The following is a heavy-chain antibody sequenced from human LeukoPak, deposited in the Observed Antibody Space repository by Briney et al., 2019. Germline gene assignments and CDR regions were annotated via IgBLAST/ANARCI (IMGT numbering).Heavy chain of an antibody. CDR2: INQDGSEK. J-gene: IGHJ4*02. CDR1: GFTFSSYR. CDR3: ARGITYYYDSSGYLYFDF. V-gene: IGHV3-7*01. Sequence: GGSLRLSCAASGFTFSSYRMSWVRQAPGKGLEWVSNINQDGSEKYYVDSVKGRFTISRDNAKNSLYLQMNSLRAEDTAVYYCARGITYYYDSSGYLYFDFWGQGTLVTVSS. D-gene: IGHD3-22*01.